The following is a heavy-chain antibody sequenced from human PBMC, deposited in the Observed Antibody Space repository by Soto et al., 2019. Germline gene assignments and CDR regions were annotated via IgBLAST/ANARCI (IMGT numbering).Heavy chain of an antibody. CDR2: ISWDSRKV. V-gene: IGHV3-9*01. Sequence: EVQLVESGGGLVQPGRSLRLSCAASGFTFDDYTMHWVRQAPGKGLEWVSLISWDSRKVDYADSVKGRFSISRDNARSSLYLQMXXXXXXXXXXXXXXXXXXXXAYSVSRPYEHWGRGTLVAVSS. D-gene: IGHD4-4*01. CDR1: GFTFDDYT. CDR3: XXXXXXXAYSVSRPYEH. J-gene: IGHJ4*02.